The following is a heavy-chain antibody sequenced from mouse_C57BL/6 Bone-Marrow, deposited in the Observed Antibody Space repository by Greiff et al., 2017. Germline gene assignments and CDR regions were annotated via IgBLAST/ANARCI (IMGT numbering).Heavy chain of an antibody. CDR2: IDPSDSYT. V-gene: IGHV1-59*01. Sequence: QVQLQQPGAELVRPGTSVKLSCKASGYTFTSYWMHWVKQRPGQGLEWIGVIDPSDSYTNYKQKFKGKATLTVDTSSSTAYMQLSSLTSEDSAVYYCAAGVNGWYFDVWGTGTTVTVSS. CDR1: GYTFTSYW. D-gene: IGHD2-2*01. CDR3: AAGVNGWYFDV. J-gene: IGHJ1*03.